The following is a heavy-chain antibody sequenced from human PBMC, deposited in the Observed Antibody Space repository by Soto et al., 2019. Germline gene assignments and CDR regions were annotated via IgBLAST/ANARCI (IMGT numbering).Heavy chain of an antibody. CDR2: ISSSSSTI. V-gene: IGHV3-48*02. CDR1: GFTFSSYS. D-gene: IGHD3-9*01. Sequence: GGSLRLSCAASGFTFSSYSMNWVRQAPGKGLEWVSYISSSSSTIYYADSVKGRFTISRDKAKNSLYLQMNSLRDEDTAVYYCATDITEYFDWSPMDYWGQGTLVPVSS. J-gene: IGHJ4*02. CDR3: ATDITEYFDWSPMDY.